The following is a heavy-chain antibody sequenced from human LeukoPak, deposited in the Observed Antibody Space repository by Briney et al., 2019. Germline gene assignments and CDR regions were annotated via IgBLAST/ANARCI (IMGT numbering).Heavy chain of an antibody. V-gene: IGHV4-59*01. Sequence: PSETLSLTCTVSGGSISSYYWSWIRQPPGKGLEWIGYIYYSGSTNYNPSLKSRVTISVDTSKNQFSPKLSSVTAADTAVYYCARSIAAAGSRSNWFDPWGQGTLVTVSS. CDR1: GGSISSYY. D-gene: IGHD6-13*01. J-gene: IGHJ5*02. CDR3: ARSIAAAGSRSNWFDP. CDR2: IYYSGST.